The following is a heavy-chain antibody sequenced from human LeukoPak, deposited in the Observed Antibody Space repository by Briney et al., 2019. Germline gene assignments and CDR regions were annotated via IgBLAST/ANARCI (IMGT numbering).Heavy chain of an antibody. CDR1: GGSISSSSYY. CDR2: INHSGST. J-gene: IGHJ4*02. Sequence: PSETLSLTCTVSGGSISSSSYYWGWIRQPPGKGLEWIGEINHSGSTNYNPSLKSRVTISVDTSKNQFSLKLSSVTAADTAVYYCARESLVRGVIGYWGQGTLVTVSS. V-gene: IGHV4-39*07. CDR3: ARESLVRGVIGY. D-gene: IGHD3-10*01.